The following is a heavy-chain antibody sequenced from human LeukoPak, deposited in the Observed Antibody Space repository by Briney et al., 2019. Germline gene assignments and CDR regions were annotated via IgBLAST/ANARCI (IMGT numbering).Heavy chain of an antibody. J-gene: IGHJ4*02. CDR3: ARVYPPDYYDSSGYYGGFDY. CDR2: INWNGGST. D-gene: IGHD3-22*01. CDR1: GFTFDDYG. Sequence: GGSLRLSCAASGFTFDDYGMSWFRQAPGKGLEWASGINWNGGSTGYADSVKGRFTISRDNAKNSLYLQMNSLRAEDTALYYCARVYPPDYYDSSGYYGGFDYWGQGTLVTVSS. V-gene: IGHV3-20*04.